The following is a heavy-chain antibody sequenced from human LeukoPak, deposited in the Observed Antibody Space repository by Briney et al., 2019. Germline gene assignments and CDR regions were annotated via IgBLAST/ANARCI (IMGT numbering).Heavy chain of an antibody. J-gene: IGHJ5*02. CDR1: GYSFTGYY. Sequence: ASVKLSCTASGYSFTGYYMHWVRQAPGQGLEWMGWINPNSGGTDYAQKFQGRVTMTRDTSISTAYMELSRLRSDDTAVYYCARDLWFGELYSPFDPWGQGTLVTVSS. CDR2: INPNSGGT. V-gene: IGHV1-2*02. D-gene: IGHD3-10*01. CDR3: ARDLWFGELYSPFDP.